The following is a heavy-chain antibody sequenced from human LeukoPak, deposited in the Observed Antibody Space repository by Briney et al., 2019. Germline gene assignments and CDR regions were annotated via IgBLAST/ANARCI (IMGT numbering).Heavy chain of an antibody. J-gene: IGHJ4*02. V-gene: IGHV3-9*01. CDR3: AKDTDLGDYLDY. CDR2: ISWNSGSI. Sequence: GGSLRLSCAASGFPFSDYAMTWVRQAPGKGLEWVSGISWNSGSIGYADSVKGRFTISRDNAKNSLYLQMNSLRAEDTALYYCAKDTDLGDYLDYWGQGTLVTVSS. CDR1: GFPFSDYA.